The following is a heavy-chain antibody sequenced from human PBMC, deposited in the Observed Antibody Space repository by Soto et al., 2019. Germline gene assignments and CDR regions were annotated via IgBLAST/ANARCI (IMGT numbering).Heavy chain of an antibody. CDR1: GFSLSSTRMA. Sequence: QITLKESGPTLVKPTQTLTLTCTFSGFSLSSTRMAVGWIRQPPGKALEWLALIYWDDDKRYSPFLKSRLTNTKDTAKNQVGLTMSNMDPLDTARYYCAHIVVASLGYYFDYGGQGTLVTVSS. D-gene: IGHD5-12*01. CDR3: AHIVVASLGYYFDY. J-gene: IGHJ4*02. V-gene: IGHV2-5*02. CDR2: IYWDDDK.